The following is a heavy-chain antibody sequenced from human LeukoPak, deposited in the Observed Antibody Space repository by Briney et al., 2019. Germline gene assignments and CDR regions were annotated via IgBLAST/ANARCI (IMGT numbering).Heavy chain of an antibody. CDR1: GYTFTSYA. V-gene: IGHV1-69*13. Sequence: GASVKVSCKASGYTFTSYAISWVRQAPGQGLEWMGGIIPIFGTANYAQKFQGRVTITADESTSTAYMELRSLRSDDTAVYYCARDRYSSFDYRGQGTLVTASS. CDR2: IIPIFGTA. D-gene: IGHD5-18*01. CDR3: ARDRYSSFDY. J-gene: IGHJ4*02.